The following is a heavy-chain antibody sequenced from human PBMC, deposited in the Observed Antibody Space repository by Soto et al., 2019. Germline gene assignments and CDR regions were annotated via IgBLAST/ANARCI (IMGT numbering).Heavy chain of an antibody. CDR2: IIPIFGTA. CDR3: ARVGCSSTSCYHNWFDP. CDR1: GGTFSSYA. D-gene: IGHD2-2*01. V-gene: IGHV1-69*01. J-gene: IGHJ5*02. Sequence: QVQLVQSGAEVKKPGSSVKVSCKASGGTFSSYAISWVRQAPGQGLEWMGGIIPIFGTANYAQKFQGRVTITADESTSTAYMELSGLRSEDTAVYYCARVGCSSTSCYHNWFDPWGQGTLVTVSS.